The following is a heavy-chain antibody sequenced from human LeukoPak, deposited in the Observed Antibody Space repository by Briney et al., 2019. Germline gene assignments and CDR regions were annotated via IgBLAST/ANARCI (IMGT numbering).Heavy chain of an antibody. Sequence: ASVKVSCKASGGTFTSYAISWVRQAPGQGLEWRGGIIPIFGTANYAQKFQGRVTITADESTSTAYMELSSLRSEDTAVYYCARATNAEMVRGAAAGLGYWGQGTLVTVSS. V-gene: IGHV1-69*01. CDR3: ARATNAEMVRGAAAGLGY. D-gene: IGHD3-10*01. CDR2: IIPIFGTA. J-gene: IGHJ4*02. CDR1: GGTFTSYA.